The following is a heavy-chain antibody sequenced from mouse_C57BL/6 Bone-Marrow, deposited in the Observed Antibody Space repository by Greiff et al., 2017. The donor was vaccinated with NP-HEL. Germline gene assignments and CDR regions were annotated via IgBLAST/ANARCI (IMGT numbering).Heavy chain of an antibody. CDR1: GYTFTDYY. CDR2: INPKNGGT. D-gene: IGHD2-1*01. V-gene: IGHV1-26*01. Sequence: EVQLQQSGPELVKPGASVKISCKASGYTFTDYYMNWVKQSHGKSLEWIGDINPKNGGTSYNQKFKGKATLTVDKSSSTAYMELRSLTSEDSAVYYCVSRFYGNYVWFAYWGQGTLVTVSA. J-gene: IGHJ3*01. CDR3: VSRFYGNYVWFAY.